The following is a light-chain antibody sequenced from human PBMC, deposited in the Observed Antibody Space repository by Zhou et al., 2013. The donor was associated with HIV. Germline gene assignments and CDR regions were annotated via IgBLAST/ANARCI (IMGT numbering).Light chain of an antibody. CDR2: GAS. Sequence: EIVLTQSPGTVSLSPGERATLSCRASQSITRSFLAWYQQKPSQAPRLLIYGASTRATGIPARFSGSGSGTEFTLTISSMQSEDFAVYYCQQYNNWPPLTFGGGTKVEV. CDR1: QSITRSF. V-gene: IGKV3-15*01. J-gene: IGKJ4*01. CDR3: QQYNNWPPLT.